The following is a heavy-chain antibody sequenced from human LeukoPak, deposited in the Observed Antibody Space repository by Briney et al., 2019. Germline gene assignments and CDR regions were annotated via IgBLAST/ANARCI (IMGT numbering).Heavy chain of an antibody. D-gene: IGHD7-27*01. CDR1: GDSVSSNSAA. CDR3: AGEGRRGPGVAY. V-gene: IGHV6-1*01. J-gene: IGHJ4*02. CDR2: TYYRSKWYN. Sequence: SQTLSLTCAISGDSVSSNSAAWNWIRQSPSRGLEWLGRTYYRSKWYNEYAVSVKSRITINPDTSKNQFSLQLNSVTPDDTAVYYCAGEGRRGPGVAYWGQGTLVTVSS.